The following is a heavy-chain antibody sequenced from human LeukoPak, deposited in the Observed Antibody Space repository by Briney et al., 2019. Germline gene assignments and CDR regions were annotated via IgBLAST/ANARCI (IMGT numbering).Heavy chain of an antibody. CDR2: IFGSGGT. CDR3: VRDCSGGSCYPDAFDT. Sequence: PSETLSLTCTVSCGSISVYYWHWIRQPAGKGLEWIGRIFGSGGTNYNPSLKSRVTMSVDTSKNHFSLNLRYVTAADTAIYYCVRDCSGGSCYPDAFDTWDQGTMVTVSS. D-gene: IGHD2-15*01. J-gene: IGHJ3*02. CDR1: CGSISVYY. V-gene: IGHV4-4*07.